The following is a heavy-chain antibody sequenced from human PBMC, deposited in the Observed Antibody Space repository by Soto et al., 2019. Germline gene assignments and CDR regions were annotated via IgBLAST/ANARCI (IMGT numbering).Heavy chain of an antibody. CDR1: GFTFSSYS. Sequence: EVQLVESGGGLVKPGGSLRLSCAASGFTFSSYSMNWVRQAPGKGLEWVSSISSSSYIYYADSVKGRFTISRDNAKNSLYLQMNSLRAEDTAVYYCARTHFILTGYYYFDYWGQGTLVTVSS. J-gene: IGHJ4*02. V-gene: IGHV3-21*01. CDR3: ARTHFILTGYYYFDY. D-gene: IGHD3-9*01. CDR2: ISSSSYI.